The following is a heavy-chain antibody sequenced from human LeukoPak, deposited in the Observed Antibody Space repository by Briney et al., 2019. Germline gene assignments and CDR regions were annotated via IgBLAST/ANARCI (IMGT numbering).Heavy chain of an antibody. Sequence: SETLSLTCAVYGGSFSGYYWSWIRQPPGKGLEWIGEINHSGSTNYNPSLKSRVTISVDTSKNQFSLKLSSVTAADTAVYYCAGLVADDYWGQGTLVTVSS. CDR1: GGSFSGYY. J-gene: IGHJ4*02. CDR3: AGLVADDY. V-gene: IGHV4-34*01. D-gene: IGHD2-15*01. CDR2: INHSGST.